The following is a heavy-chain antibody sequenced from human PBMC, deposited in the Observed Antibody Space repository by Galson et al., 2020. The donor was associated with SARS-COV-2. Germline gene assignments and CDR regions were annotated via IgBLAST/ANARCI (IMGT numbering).Heavy chain of an antibody. J-gene: IGHJ6*02. D-gene: IGHD2-8*01. CDR1: GGSIRSSRYY. CDR3: ARGRDPPKGTIVYAIMPWASGMAV. V-gene: IGHV4-39*07. Sequence: SETLSLTCTVSGGSIRSSRYYWGWIRQPPGKGLEWIGSIYYSGSTYYNPSLKSRVTISIDTSKNQFSLKLSSVTAADTAVYYCARGRDPPKGTIVYAIMPWASGMAVWGQGTTVTVSS. CDR2: IYYSGST.